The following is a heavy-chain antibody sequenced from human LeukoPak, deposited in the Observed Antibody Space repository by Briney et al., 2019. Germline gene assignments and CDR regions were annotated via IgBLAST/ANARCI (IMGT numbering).Heavy chain of an antibody. V-gene: IGHV1-2*02. D-gene: IGHD3-3*01. CDR1: GFVFTGYY. CDR2: MNPGTGTT. CDR3: ARDGSGFSPYWYFDL. Sequence: AASVTVSCTASGFVFTGYYMHWVRQAPGQGLEWMGWMNPGTGTTKYSQKFQGRVTMSRDTSSTTAYMELNRLTSDDTAVYYCARDGSGFSPYWYFDLWGRGTLVTVSS. J-gene: IGHJ2*01.